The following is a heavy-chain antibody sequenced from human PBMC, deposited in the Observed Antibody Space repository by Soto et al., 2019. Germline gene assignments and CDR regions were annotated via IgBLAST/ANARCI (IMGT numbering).Heavy chain of an antibody. CDR1: GYTFTGYY. V-gene: IGHV1-2*02. J-gene: IGHJ4*02. CDR2: INPNSGGT. D-gene: IGHD2-2*02. CDR3: ARSKRTVPATAILHFDY. Sequence: ASVKVSCKASGYTFTGYYMHWVRQAPGQGLEWMGWINPNSGGTNYAQKFQGRVTMTRDTSISTAYMELSRLRSDDTAVYYGARSKRTVPATAILHFDYWGQGTLVTVSS.